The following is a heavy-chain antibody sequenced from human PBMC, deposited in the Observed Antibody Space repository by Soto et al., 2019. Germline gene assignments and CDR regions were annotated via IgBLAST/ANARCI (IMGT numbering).Heavy chain of an antibody. V-gene: IGHV3-49*04. CDR3: IRGDIVATIKWASTYYYGMDV. CDR2: IRSKAYGGTT. D-gene: IGHD5-12*01. Sequence: PGGSLRLSCTASGFTFGDYAMSWVRQAPGKGLEWVGFIRSKAYGGTTEYAASVKGRFTISRDDSKSIAYLQMNSLKTEDTAVYYCIRGDIVATIKWASTYYYGMDVWGQGTTVTVSS. CDR1: GFTFGDYA. J-gene: IGHJ6*02.